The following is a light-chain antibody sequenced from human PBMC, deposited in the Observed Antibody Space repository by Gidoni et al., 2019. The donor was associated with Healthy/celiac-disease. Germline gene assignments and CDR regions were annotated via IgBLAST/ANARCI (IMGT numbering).Light chain of an antibody. V-gene: IGKV1-39*01. CDR2: AAS. CDR3: LQSYSTPCT. Sequence: DIQMTQTTSSLSASVGERVSITFRASQSSSRYLNWYQQKPVKAPKLLIYAASSLQSGVPSRFSGSGSGTDFNLTTSSLQPEDFTPYYCLQSYSTPCTFXHXTKVEIK. J-gene: IGKJ1*01. CDR1: QSSSRY.